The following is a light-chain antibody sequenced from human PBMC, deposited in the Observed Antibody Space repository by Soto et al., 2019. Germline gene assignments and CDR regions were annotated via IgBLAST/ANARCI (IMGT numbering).Light chain of an antibody. CDR3: QSYDSSLNGYVV. CDR2: GNR. CDR1: SSNLGAGYD. V-gene: IGLV1-40*01. Sequence: QLVLTQPPSVSGAPGQRVTISCTGNSSNLGAGYDVHWYQQLPGAAPKLVIFGNRNRPSGVPERFSGSKSGTSASLAITGLQAEDEADYCCQSYDSSLNGYVVFGGGTKLPVL. J-gene: IGLJ2*01.